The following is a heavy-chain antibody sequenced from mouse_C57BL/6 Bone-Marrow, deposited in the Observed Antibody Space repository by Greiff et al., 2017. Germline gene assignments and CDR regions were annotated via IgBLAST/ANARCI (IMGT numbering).Heavy chain of an antibody. V-gene: IGHV1-81*01. CDR1: GYTFTSYG. CDR3: ARCSYYAMDY. Sequence: QVHVKQSGAELARPGASVKLSCKASGYTFTSYGISWVKQRTGQGLEWIGEIYPRSGNTYYNEKFKGKATLTADKYSSTAYMELRSLTSEDSAVYFCARCSYYAMDYWGQGTSVTVSS. CDR2: IYPRSGNT. J-gene: IGHJ4*01.